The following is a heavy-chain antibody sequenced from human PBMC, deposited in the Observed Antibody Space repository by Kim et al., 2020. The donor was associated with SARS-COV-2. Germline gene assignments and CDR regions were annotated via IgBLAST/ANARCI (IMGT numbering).Heavy chain of an antibody. J-gene: IGHJ2*01. D-gene: IGHD6-19*01. Sequence: SETLSLTCTVSGGSLSSSSYYWGWIRQPPGKGLEWIGTTYYSGNTYYNPSLKSRVTISVDTSKNQFSLKLGSVTAADTSVYYCARHPRYSSGWY. CDR2: TYYSGNT. CDR1: GGSLSSSSYY. CDR3: ARHPRYSSGWY. V-gene: IGHV4-39*01.